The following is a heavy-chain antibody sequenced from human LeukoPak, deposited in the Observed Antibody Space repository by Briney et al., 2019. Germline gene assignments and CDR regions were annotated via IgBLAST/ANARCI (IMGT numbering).Heavy chain of an antibody. CDR3: ARQALKEAYHMDV. Sequence: GESLKISCKGSGYSFTSYWIVWVRQMPGKGLEWMGIIYPGDSDTRYSPSFQGQVTISADKSISTAYLQWSSLKASDTAMYYCARQALKEAYHMDVWGKGTTVTVSS. V-gene: IGHV5-51*01. CDR2: IYPGDSDT. J-gene: IGHJ6*03. CDR1: GYSFTSYW.